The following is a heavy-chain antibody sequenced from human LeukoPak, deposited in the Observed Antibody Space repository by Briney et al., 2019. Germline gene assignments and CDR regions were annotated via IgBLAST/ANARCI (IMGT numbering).Heavy chain of an antibody. CDR3: ARARGGYSYGYDY. V-gene: IGHV4-4*02. CDR2: IYHSGST. CDR1: GGSISSSNW. D-gene: IGHD5-18*01. J-gene: IGHJ4*02. Sequence: SGTLSLTCAVSGGSISSSNWWSWVRQPPGKGLEWIGEIYHSGSTNYNPSLKSRVTISVDKSKNQFSLKLSSVTAADTAVYYCARARGGYSYGYDYWGQGTLVTVSS.